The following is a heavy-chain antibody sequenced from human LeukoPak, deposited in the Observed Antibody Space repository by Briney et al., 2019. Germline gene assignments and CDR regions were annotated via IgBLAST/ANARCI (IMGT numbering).Heavy chain of an antibody. CDR1: GFTFRSYA. J-gene: IGHJ4*02. D-gene: IGHD4-17*01. Sequence: GGSLRLSCAASGFTFRSYAMSWVRQAPGKGLEWVSGISGSGANTFYADSVKGGFTISRDNSKKTLYLQMNSLTDGDTAVYYCAPLETTWGQGTLVTVSS. CDR2: ISGSGANT. V-gene: IGHV3-23*01. CDR3: APLETT.